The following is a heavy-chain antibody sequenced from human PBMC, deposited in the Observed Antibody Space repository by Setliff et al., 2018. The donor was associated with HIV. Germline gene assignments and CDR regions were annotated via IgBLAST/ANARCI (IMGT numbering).Heavy chain of an antibody. V-gene: IGHV3-49*04. CDR2: MRGEAYGGTT. D-gene: IGHD6-6*01. CDR1: GFTFDDYT. CDR3: TRGRVSLGGLDV. Sequence: GESLKISCTPFGFTFDDYTMSWVRQAPGKGLEWVGIMRGEAYGGTTEYAASVKGRFTISKDISKGIAYLQMDSLRTEDTAVYYCTRGRVSLGGLDVWGQGTPVTVSS. J-gene: IGHJ6*02.